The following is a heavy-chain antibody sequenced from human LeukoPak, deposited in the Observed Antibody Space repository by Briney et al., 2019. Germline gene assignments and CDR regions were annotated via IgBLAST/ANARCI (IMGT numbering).Heavy chain of an antibody. V-gene: IGHV4-38-2*02. J-gene: IGHJ4*02. CDR3: ARAESKAHFDY. CDR2: IYHSGST. CDR1: GYSISSGYY. Sequence: SETLSLTCTVSGYSISSGYYWGWIRQPPGKGLEWIGSIYHSGSTYYNPSLKSRVTISVDTSKNQFSLKLSSVTAADTAVYYCARAESKAHFDYWGQGTLVTVSS. D-gene: IGHD5/OR15-5a*01.